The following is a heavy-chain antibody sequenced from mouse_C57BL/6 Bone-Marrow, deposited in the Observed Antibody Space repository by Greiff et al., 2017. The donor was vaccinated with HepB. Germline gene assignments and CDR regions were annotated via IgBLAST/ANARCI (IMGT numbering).Heavy chain of an antibody. CDR1: GYSFTSYY. D-gene: IGHD2-4*01. V-gene: IGHV1-66*01. CDR3: ARGLEGFAY. CDR2: IYPGSGNT. J-gene: IGHJ3*01. Sequence: QVQLKESGPELVKPGASVKISCKASGYSFTSYYIHWVKQRPGQGLEWIGWIYPGSGNTKYNEKFKGKATLTADTSSSTAYMQLSSLTSEDSAVYYCARGLEGFAYWGQGTLVTVSA.